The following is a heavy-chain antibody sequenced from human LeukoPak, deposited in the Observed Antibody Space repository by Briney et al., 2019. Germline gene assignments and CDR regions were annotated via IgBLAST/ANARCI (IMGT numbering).Heavy chain of an antibody. CDR1: GFTFSSYG. Sequence: GRSLRLSCAASGFTFSSYGMHWIRQAPGKGLEWVAVISYDGSNKYYADSVKGRFTISRDNSKNTLYLQMNSLRAEDTAVYYCAKDVELVYWGQGTLVTVSS. V-gene: IGHV3-30*18. CDR3: AKDVELVY. CDR2: ISYDGSNK. J-gene: IGHJ4*02. D-gene: IGHD6-6*01.